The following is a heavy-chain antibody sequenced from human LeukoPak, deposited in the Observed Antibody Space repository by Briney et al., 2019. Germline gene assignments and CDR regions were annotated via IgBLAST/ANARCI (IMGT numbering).Heavy chain of an antibody. CDR3: ARVGCSGGSCYSTFDY. Sequence: SVKVSCKASGGTFSSYAISWVRQAPGPGLEWMGGIIPIFGTANYAQKFQGRVTITTDESTSTAYMELSSLRSEDTAVYYCARVGCSGGSCYSTFDYWGQGTLVTVSS. V-gene: IGHV1-69*05. CDR2: IIPIFGTA. J-gene: IGHJ4*02. D-gene: IGHD2-15*01. CDR1: GGTFSSYA.